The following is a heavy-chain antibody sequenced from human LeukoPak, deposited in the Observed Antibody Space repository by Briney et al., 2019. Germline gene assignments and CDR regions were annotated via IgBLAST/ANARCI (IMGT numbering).Heavy chain of an antibody. CDR2: IKPDGSET. Sequence: PGGSLRLSCAASGFMFNDYWMMWVRQAPGEGLEWVANIKPDGSETYYMGSVRGRFTTSRDNAKNLLYLQMNNLRGEDTAVYYCGGFEYEAGLGWWGQGTLVAVST. J-gene: IGHJ4*02. CDR1: GFMFNDYW. V-gene: IGHV3-7*01. D-gene: IGHD6-19*01. CDR3: GGFEYEAGLGW.